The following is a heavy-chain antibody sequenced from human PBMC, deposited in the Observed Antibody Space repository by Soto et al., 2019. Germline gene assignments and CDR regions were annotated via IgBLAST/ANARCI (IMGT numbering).Heavy chain of an antibody. CDR1: GGSFSGYY. Sequence: PSETLSLTCAVYGGSFSGYYWSWIRQPPGKGLEWIGEINHSGSTNYNPSLKSRVTISVDTSKNQFSLKLSSVTAADTAVYYCARGRRTIFGVVIMSQNWFDSWGQGTLVTVSS. V-gene: IGHV4-34*01. CDR2: INHSGST. CDR3: ARGRRTIFGVVIMSQNWFDS. D-gene: IGHD3-3*01. J-gene: IGHJ5*01.